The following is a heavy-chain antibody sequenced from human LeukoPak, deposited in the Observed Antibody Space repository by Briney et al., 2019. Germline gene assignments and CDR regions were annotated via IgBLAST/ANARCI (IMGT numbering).Heavy chain of an antibody. V-gene: IGHV4-59*01. Sequence: PSETLSLTCSVSGGSISSYYWSWIRQPPGRGLEWIGYIYYSGRTSYNPSLKSRVTISVDTSKNQFSLRLSSVTAADTAVYYCARGYNNNWYLFDYWGQGTLVTVSS. J-gene: IGHJ4*02. CDR2: IYYSGRT. D-gene: IGHD6-13*01. CDR1: GGSISSYY. CDR3: ARGYNNNWYLFDY.